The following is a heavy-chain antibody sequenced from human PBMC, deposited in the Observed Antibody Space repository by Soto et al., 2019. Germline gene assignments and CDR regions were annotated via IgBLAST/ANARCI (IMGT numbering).Heavy chain of an antibody. CDR3: AREFGGSRVFDH. V-gene: IGHV1-46*01. Sequence: ASVKVSCKTSGYSFTEYFIHWVRQAPGQGLEWMGIINPNADTTNYAQKFQGRVTVTRDTSTSTVYMEFRSLRSEDTAVYFCAREFGGSRVFDHWGQGTLVTVSS. J-gene: IGHJ4*02. CDR2: INPNADTT. D-gene: IGHD1-26*01. CDR1: GYSFTEYF.